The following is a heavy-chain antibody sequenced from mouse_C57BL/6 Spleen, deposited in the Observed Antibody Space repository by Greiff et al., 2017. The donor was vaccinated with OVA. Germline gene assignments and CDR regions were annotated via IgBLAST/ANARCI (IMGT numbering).Heavy chain of an antibody. J-gene: IGHJ4*01. CDR2: IHPNSGST. Sequence: QVQLQQSGAELVKPGASVKLSCKASGYTFTSYWMHWVKQRPGQGLEWIGMIHPNSGSTNYNEKFKSKATLTVDKSSSTAYMQRSSLTSEDSAVYYCAREGYDGGAMDYWGQGTSVTVSS. V-gene: IGHV1-64*01. CDR1: GYTFTSYW. CDR3: AREGYDGGAMDY. D-gene: IGHD2-14*01.